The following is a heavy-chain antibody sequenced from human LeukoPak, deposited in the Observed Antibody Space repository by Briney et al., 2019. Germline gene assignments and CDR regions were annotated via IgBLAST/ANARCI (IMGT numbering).Heavy chain of an antibody. V-gene: IGHV4-4*07. CDR3: ARGGDYYGSGRGNWFDP. Sequence: PSETLSLTCTVSGGSISSYYWSWIRQPAGKGLEWIGRIYINGSTDYNPSLKSRVTMSLDTSNNQFSLNLSSVTAADTAVYYCARGGDYYGSGRGNWFDPWGQGTLVTASS. CDR1: GGSISSYY. J-gene: IGHJ5*02. CDR2: IYINGST. D-gene: IGHD3-10*01.